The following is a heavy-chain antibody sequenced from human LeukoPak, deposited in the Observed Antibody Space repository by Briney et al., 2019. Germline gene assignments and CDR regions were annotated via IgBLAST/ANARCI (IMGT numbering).Heavy chain of an antibody. CDR3: ARERGRSYGSVPYYYFYMDV. J-gene: IGHJ6*03. CDR2: FYPSGST. V-gene: IGHV4-61*02. D-gene: IGHD5-18*01. Sequence: PSQTLSLTCTVSGGSISSGNYYWSWIRQPAGKGLEWIGRFYPSGSTNYNPSLKSRVTISVDTSKNQFSLKLSSVTAADTAVYYCARERGRSYGSVPYYYFYMDVWGKGTTVTVSS. CDR1: GGSISSGNYY.